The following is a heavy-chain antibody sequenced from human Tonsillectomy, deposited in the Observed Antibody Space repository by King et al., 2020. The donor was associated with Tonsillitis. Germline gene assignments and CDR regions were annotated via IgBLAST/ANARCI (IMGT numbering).Heavy chain of an antibody. Sequence: VQLVESGGVVVQPGGSLRLSCAASGFTFDDYTMHWVRQAPGRGLEWVSLITWDGGSTFYADSVKGRFPISRDNSKNSLSLQMNSLRPEDTALYYCSTERLQYFDYWGQXTXVTVSS. J-gene: IGHJ4*02. CDR1: GFTFDDYT. CDR3: STERLQYFDY. CDR2: ITWDGGST. V-gene: IGHV3-43*01. D-gene: IGHD4-11*01.